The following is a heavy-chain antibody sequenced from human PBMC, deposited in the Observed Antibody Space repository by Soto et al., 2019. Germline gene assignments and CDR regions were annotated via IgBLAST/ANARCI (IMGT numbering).Heavy chain of an antibody. CDR3: ARSGGLDRDFNY. V-gene: IGHV1-69*12. Sequence: QVQLVQSGAEVKKAGSSVKVSCKASGGTFSSDSFSWVRQAPGQGLEWMGGIIPMFDTPIYAQKFQDRATITADESTSTAYMQLSSLRSGDTAVYYCARSGGLDRDFNYWGQGSLVTVSS. J-gene: IGHJ4*02. CDR2: IIPMFDTP. D-gene: IGHD2-15*01. CDR1: GGTFSSDS.